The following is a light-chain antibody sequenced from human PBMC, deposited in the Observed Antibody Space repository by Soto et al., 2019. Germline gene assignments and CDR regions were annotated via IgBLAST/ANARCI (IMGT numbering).Light chain of an antibody. CDR3: ATWDDSLNGWV. V-gene: IGLV1-44*01. CDR1: SSNIGGNT. CDR2: ANK. Sequence: QSVLTQPPSASGTPGQRVTISCSGSSSNIGGNTVNWYQQLPGTAPKLLMFANKERPSGVPDRLSASKSGTSASLAINGLQSDDEADYYCATWDDSLNGWVFGGGTKLTVL. J-gene: IGLJ3*02.